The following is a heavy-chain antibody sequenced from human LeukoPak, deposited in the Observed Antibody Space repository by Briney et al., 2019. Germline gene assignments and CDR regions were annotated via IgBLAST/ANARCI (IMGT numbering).Heavy chain of an antibody. CDR3: ARDLVFERIAVAGSD. CDR1: GFTFSNYW. D-gene: IGHD6-13*01. J-gene: IGHJ4*02. Sequence: GGSLRLSCAASGFTFSNYWMSGVREAPGEGLEWVANIQEDGRQKHYVDSVKCRLTISRHNAKTSLYLQMHSVRAEDTAVYYCARDLVFERIAVAGSDWGQGTLVTVSS. CDR2: IQEDGRQK. V-gene: IGHV3-7*01.